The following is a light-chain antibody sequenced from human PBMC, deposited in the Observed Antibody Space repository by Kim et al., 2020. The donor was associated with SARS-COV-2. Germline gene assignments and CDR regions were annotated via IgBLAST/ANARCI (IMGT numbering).Light chain of an antibody. J-gene: IGLJ1*01. CDR1: SLRSYY. CDR3: NSRDSSGNHLYV. Sequence: SSELTQDPAVSVALGQTVRITCQGDSLRSYYASWYQQKPGQAPVLVIYGKNNRPSGIPDRFSGSSSGNTASLTITGAQADDEADYYCNSRDSSGNHLYVF. V-gene: IGLV3-19*01. CDR2: GKN.